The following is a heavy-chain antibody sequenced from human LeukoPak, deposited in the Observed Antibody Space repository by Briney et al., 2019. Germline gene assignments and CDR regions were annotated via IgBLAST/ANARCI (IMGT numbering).Heavy chain of an antibody. V-gene: IGHV3-21*01. CDR1: GFTFSGSA. J-gene: IGHJ6*04. Sequence: AGGSLRLSCAASGFTFSGSAMHWVRQASGKGLEWVSSISSRSTYIYHADSVKGRFTISRDNAKNSLFLQMNSLRAEDTAVYFCAKSTRAVMAMMDVWGKGTTVTVSS. CDR3: AKSTRAVMAMMDV. CDR2: ISSRSTYI. D-gene: IGHD3-16*01.